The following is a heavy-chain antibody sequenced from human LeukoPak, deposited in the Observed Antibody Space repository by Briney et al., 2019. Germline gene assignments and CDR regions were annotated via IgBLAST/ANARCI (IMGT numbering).Heavy chain of an antibody. Sequence: PSETLSLTCTVSGGSISSGGYYWSWIRQPPGKGLEWIGEINHSGSTNYNPSLKSRVTISVDTSKNQFSLKLSSVTAADTAVYYCARWGASSSHHAHDYWGQGTLVTVSS. J-gene: IGHJ4*02. CDR3: ARWGASSSHHAHDY. V-gene: IGHV4-39*07. CDR2: INHSGST. D-gene: IGHD6-6*01. CDR1: GGSISSGGYY.